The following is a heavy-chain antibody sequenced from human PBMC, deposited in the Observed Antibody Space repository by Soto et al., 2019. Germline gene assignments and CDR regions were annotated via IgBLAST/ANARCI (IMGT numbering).Heavy chain of an antibody. CDR1: GSTFSNYA. CDR2: ISGSGGRS. CDR3: AKAYFVWSSEQPYYFDY. J-gene: IGHJ4*02. V-gene: IGHV3-23*01. Sequence: EVQLLDSGGGLVQPGGSLRLSCAASGSTFSNYAMTWVRQGPGKGLEWVSGISGSGGRSYYADSVKGRFTISRDNSKSTLYLQMNSLRAEDTAVYYCAKAYFVWSSEQPYYFDYWGQGTLVTVSS. D-gene: IGHD3-16*01.